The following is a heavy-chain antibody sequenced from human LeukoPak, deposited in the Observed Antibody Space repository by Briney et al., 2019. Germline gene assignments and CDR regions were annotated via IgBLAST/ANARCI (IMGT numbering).Heavy chain of an antibody. CDR2: ISASGDTI. Sequence: GGSLRLSCAASGFTFRNYYMTWIRQAPGKGLEWVSYISASGDTIYYGDSARGRFTISRDNAKNSLYLDMNTLKAEDTAVYYCARDPSWEILSYFDYWGQGTLVTVSS. CDR1: GFTFRNYY. D-gene: IGHD1-26*01. CDR3: ARDPSWEILSYFDY. V-gene: IGHV3-11*04. J-gene: IGHJ4*02.